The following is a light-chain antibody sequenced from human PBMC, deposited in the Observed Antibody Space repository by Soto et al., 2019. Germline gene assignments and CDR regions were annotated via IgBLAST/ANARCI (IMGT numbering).Light chain of an antibody. CDR2: DAS. CDR1: QSVSSY. CDR3: PQRSNSWT. Sequence: EIVLTQSPATLSLSPGERATLSCRASQSVSSYLAWYQQKPGQAPRRLIYDASNRATGIPARFSGSGSGTDFTLTISSLEPEDFAVYYCPQRSNSWTFGQGTKVEIK. V-gene: IGKV3-11*01. J-gene: IGKJ1*01.